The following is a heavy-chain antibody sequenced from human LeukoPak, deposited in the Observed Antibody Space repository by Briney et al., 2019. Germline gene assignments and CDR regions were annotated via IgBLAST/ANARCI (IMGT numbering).Heavy chain of an antibody. V-gene: IGHV3-66*02. D-gene: IGHD3-10*01. CDR2: IYSGGST. CDR3: ARDMVRGVSFDY. Sequence: GGSLRLSCAASGFTVSSNYMSWVRQAPGKGLEWVSVIYSGGSTYYADSVKGRFTISRDNSKNTLYLQMNSLRAEDTAVYYCARDMVRGVSFDYWGQGTLDTVSS. CDR1: GFTVSSNY. J-gene: IGHJ4*02.